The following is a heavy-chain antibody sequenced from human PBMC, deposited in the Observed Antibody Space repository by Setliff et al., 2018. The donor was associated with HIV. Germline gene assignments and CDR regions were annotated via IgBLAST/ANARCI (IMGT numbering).Heavy chain of an antibody. V-gene: IGHV4-4*02. CDR2: IHHGGTT. Sequence: NPSETLSLTCAVSGDSISSSNWWNWVRQPPGKGLEWIGEIHHGGTTNYNPSLKSRLSILLDKSNNQLSLKVTSVTAADTAVYYCARDTNYGDNIWAFDMWGQGTKVTVSS. CDR1: GDSISSSNW. D-gene: IGHD4-17*01. J-gene: IGHJ3*02. CDR3: ARDTNYGDNIWAFDM.